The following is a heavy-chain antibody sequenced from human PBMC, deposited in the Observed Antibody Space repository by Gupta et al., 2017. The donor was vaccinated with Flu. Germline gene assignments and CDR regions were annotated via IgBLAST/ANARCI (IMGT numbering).Heavy chain of an antibody. Sequence: QVQLVESGGNLVKPGESLRLSCATSGDSELIFSDYYISWLRQGPGKGLEWISYISGSGNTIYYTDSVRGRFTISRDNAKNSVYLQMNRLRVDDTAVYYCASGVETGKANYHSFYGMDVWGQGTTVTVSS. CDR3: ASGVETGKANYHSFYGMDV. D-gene: IGHD1-1*01. J-gene: IGHJ6*02. V-gene: IGHV3-11*01. CDR2: ISGSGNTI. CDR1: GDSELIFSDYY.